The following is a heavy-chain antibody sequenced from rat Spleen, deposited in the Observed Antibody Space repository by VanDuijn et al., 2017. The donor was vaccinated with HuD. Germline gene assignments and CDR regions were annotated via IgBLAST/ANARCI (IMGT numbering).Heavy chain of an antibody. D-gene: IGHD1-12*03. V-gene: IGHV5-46*01. CDR2: ISTSGGST. J-gene: IGHJ2*01. CDR1: GFTFSSFP. Sequence: EVQLVESGGGLVQPGRSMKLSCAASGFTFSSFPMAWVRQAPTKGLEWVATISTSGGSTYYRDSVKGRFTISRDNAKSTLYLQMNSLRSEDTATYYCTQVGGYYHLYWGQGVMVTVSS. CDR3: TQVGGYYHLY.